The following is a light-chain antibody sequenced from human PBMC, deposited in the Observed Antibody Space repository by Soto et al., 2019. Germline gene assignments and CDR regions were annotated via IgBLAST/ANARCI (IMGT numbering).Light chain of an antibody. Sequence: QSVLTQPASVSGSPGQSITISCTGTSSDVGTYNLVSWYQQHPGTAPKLMIYAVSKRPLGVSNRFSGSKSGNTASLTISGLQAEDEADYYCCSYAGSSTLFGGGTQLTVL. CDR3: CSYAGSSTL. J-gene: IGLJ2*01. V-gene: IGLV2-23*02. CDR2: AVS. CDR1: SSDVGTYNL.